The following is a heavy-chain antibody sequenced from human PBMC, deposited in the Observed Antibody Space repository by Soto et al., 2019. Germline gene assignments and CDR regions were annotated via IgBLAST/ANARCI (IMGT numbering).Heavy chain of an antibody. J-gene: IGHJ2*01. CDR1: GFTFSSYD. Sequence: GGSLRLSCAVSGFTFSSYDLHWVRQAPGKGLEWVAVILYDGSNKYYAASVKGRFTISRDKSKNTLYLQMNSLRIEDTAVYYCARVTVVPAAIPHELRNWYFDLWGRGTLVTVSS. CDR3: ARVTVVPAAIPHELRNWYFDL. CDR2: ILYDGSNK. V-gene: IGHV3-30-3*01. D-gene: IGHD2-2*02.